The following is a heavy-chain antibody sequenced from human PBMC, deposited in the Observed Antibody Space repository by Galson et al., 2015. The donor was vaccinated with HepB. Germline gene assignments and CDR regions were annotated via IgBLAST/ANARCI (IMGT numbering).Heavy chain of an antibody. CDR3: ARVEGGLFVT. V-gene: IGHV6-1*01. J-gene: IGHJ6*02. Sequence: CAISGDSVSSNLFTWNWIRQSPSRGLEWLGRTYYRSKWQNDYAVSLTSRITINPDTSKNQFSLHLNSVTPEDTAVYYCARVEGGLFVTWGRGTTVTVSS. CDR2: TYYRSKWQN. CDR1: GDSVSSNLFT. D-gene: IGHD3-16*01.